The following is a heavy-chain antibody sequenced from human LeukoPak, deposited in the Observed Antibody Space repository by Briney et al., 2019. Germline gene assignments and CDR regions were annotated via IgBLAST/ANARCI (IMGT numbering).Heavy chain of an antibody. CDR3: ARLGGAQGYYYRSGSNQYFDH. CDR1: GFTFVGHY. Sequence: GASVKVSCKTSGFTFVGHYMHWVRQAPGQGLEWMGWINPDSGGTDYPQKFRGRVTMTRDTSSNTLYMELSSLRSDDTAVYYCARLGGAQGYYYRSGSNQYFDHWGQGTLVTVSS. CDR2: INPDSGGT. J-gene: IGHJ4*02. V-gene: IGHV1-2*02. D-gene: IGHD3-10*01.